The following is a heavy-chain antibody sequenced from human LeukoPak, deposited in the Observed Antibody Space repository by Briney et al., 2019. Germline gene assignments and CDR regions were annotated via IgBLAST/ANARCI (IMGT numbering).Heavy chain of an antibody. CDR3: AAAGATVTTLGAFDI. J-gene: IGHJ3*02. D-gene: IGHD4-17*01. Sequence: SVKVSCKASGFTFTSSAVQWVRQARGQRLEWIGWTVVGSGNTNYAQKFQERVTITRDMSTSTAYMELSSLRSEDTAVYYCAAAGATVTTLGAFDIWGQGTMVTVSS. CDR1: GFTFTSSA. CDR2: TVVGSGNT. V-gene: IGHV1-58*01.